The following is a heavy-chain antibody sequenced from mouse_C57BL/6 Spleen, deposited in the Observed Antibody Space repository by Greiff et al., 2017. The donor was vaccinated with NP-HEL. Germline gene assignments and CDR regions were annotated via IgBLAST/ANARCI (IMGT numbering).Heavy chain of an antibody. CDR2: INPNYGTT. J-gene: IGHJ3*01. CDR1: GYSFTDYN. CDR3: AREGSSGYESWFAY. Sequence: LVEPGASVKISCKASGYSFTDYNMNWVKQSNGKSLEWIGVINPNYGTTSYNQKFKGKATLTVDQSSSTAYMQLNSLTSEDSAVYYCAREGSSGYESWFAYWGQGTLVTVSA. V-gene: IGHV1-39*01. D-gene: IGHD3-2*02.